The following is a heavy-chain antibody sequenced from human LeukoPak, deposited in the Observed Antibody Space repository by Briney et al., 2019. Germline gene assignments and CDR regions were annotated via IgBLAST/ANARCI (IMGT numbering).Heavy chain of an antibody. CDR2: ISGSGGST. Sequence: GGSLRLSCAASGFTFSSYSMNWVRQAPGKGLEWVSAISGSGGSTYYADSVKGRFTISRDNSKNTLYLQMNSLKTEDTAVYYCTRDPQRYSSSSGLVYWGQGTLVTVSS. CDR1: GFTFSSYS. CDR3: TRDPQRYSSSSGLVY. V-gene: IGHV3-23*01. D-gene: IGHD6-6*01. J-gene: IGHJ4*02.